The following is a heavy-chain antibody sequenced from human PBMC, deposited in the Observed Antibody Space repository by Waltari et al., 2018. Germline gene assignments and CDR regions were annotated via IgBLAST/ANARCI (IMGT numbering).Heavy chain of an antibody. CDR1: GFSLSNARMG. V-gene: IGHV2-26*01. Sequence: QVTLKESGPVLVKPTETLTLTCTVSGFSLSNARMGVSWIRQPPGQALEWLAHIFSNDEKSYSTSLKSRLTISKDTSKSQVVLTMTNMDPVDTATYYCARNVRGGLTTVTTRRYFDYWGQGTLVTVSS. CDR3: ARNVRGGLTTVTTRRYFDY. CDR2: IFSNDEK. J-gene: IGHJ4*02. D-gene: IGHD4-17*01.